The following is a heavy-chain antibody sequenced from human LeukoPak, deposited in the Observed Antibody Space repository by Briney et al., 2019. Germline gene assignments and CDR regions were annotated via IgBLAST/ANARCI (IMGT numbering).Heavy chain of an antibody. Sequence: PGGSLRLSCAASGFTFSSYAMSWVRQAPGKGLEWVSAISGSGGSTYYADSVKGRFTISRDNSKNTLYLQMNSLRAEDTAVYYCAKLTGWFPGWESSSTSYFDYWGQGTLVTVSS. D-gene: IGHD2-2*01. CDR1: GFTFSSYA. V-gene: IGHV3-23*01. CDR2: ISGSGGST. J-gene: IGHJ4*02. CDR3: AKLTGWFPGWESSSTSYFDY.